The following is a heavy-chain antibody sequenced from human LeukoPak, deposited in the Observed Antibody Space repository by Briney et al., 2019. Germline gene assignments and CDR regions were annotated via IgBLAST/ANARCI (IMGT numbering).Heavy chain of an antibody. Sequence: PSETLSLTCTVSGGSISSYYWSWIRQPPGKGLEWIGYIYYSGSTNYNPSLKSRVTISVDTSKNQFSLKLSSVTAADTAVYYCARERTIIGNAFDIWGQGTMVTVSS. CDR3: ARERTIIGNAFDI. D-gene: IGHD3-3*01. J-gene: IGHJ3*02. V-gene: IGHV4-59*01. CDR2: IYYSGST. CDR1: GGSISSYY.